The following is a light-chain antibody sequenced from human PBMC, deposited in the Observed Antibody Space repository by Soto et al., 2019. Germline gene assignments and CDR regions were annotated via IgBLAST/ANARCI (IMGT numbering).Light chain of an antibody. CDR3: QQATSFPPT. CDR1: QGISNW. CDR2: AAS. J-gene: IGKJ2*01. V-gene: IGKV1-12*01. Sequence: DIQMTQSPSSVSASVGDRVTITCRASQGISNWLAWYQQKPGKAPNLLIFAASSLQSGVPSRFSGSGSGTDFTLTISDLQHEDFSTYYCQQATSFPPTFGQGTKLEIK.